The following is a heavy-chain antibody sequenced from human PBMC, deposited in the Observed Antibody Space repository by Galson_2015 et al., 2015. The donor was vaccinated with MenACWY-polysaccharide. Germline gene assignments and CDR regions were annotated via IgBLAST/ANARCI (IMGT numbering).Heavy chain of an antibody. J-gene: IGHJ6*02. V-gene: IGHV3-74*01. Sequence: SLRLSCAASGVSVSTYWMHWVRHAPGTGLVWGSRVNSAGRSTSNVGSVKGRFTISRDSATNTLYLQMNSLRAEDTAVYYCARSRAWSTGYYYGMDVWGQGTTVTVSS. CDR3: ARSRAWSTGYYYGMDV. CDR1: GVSVSTYW. CDR2: VNSAGRST. D-gene: IGHD1-1*01.